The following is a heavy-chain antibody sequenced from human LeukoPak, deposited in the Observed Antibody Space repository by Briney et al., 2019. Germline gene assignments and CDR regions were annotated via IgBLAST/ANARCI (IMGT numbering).Heavy chain of an antibody. CDR2: IRSKANSYAT. CDR1: GFTFSGSA. V-gene: IGHV3-73*01. D-gene: IGHD1-26*01. J-gene: IGHJ4*02. CDR3: TRSSDSGRILLATYYFAY. Sequence: GGSLRLSCAASGFTFSGSAMHWVRQASGKGLEWVGRIRSKANSYATAYAASVKGRFTISRDDSKNTAYLQMNSLKTEDTAVYYCTRSSDSGRILLATYYFAYWGQGTLVTVSS.